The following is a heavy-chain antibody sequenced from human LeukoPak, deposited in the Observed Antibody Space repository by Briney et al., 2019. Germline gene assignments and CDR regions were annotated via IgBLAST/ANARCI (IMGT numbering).Heavy chain of an antibody. J-gene: IGHJ6*02. D-gene: IGHD2-2*01. CDR3: ARDCSSTSCQEGYYYYYGMDV. Sequence: ASVKVSCKASGYTFTSYGISWVRQAPGQGLEWMGWISAYNGNTNYAQKLQGRGTMITDTSTSTDYMELRSLRSDDTAVYYCARDCSSTSCQEGYYYYYGMDVWGQGTTVTVSS. V-gene: IGHV1-18*01. CDR1: GYTFTSYG. CDR2: ISAYNGNT.